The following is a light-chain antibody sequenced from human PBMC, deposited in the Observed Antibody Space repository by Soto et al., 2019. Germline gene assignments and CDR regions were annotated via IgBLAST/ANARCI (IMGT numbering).Light chain of an antibody. Sequence: QSALTQPASVSGSPGQSITISCTGTNSDVGRFNYVSWYQQHPDKAPKLMIYEVSNRPSGVSHRFSGSKSGNTASLTISGLQAEDEADYYCSSYSTSSTPLIFGGGTKLTVL. J-gene: IGLJ2*01. CDR2: EVS. CDR1: NSDVGRFNY. CDR3: SSYSTSSTPLI. V-gene: IGLV2-14*01.